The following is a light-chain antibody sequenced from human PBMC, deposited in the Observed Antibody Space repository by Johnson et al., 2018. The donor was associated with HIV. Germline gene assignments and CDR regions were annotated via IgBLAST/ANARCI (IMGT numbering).Light chain of an antibody. CDR1: SSNIGNNY. CDR2: DNN. CDR3: GTWHSSLSAGRYV. Sequence: QSVLTQPPSVSAAPGQKVTISCSGSSSNIGNNYVSWYQQLPGTAPKLLIYDNNKRPSGIPDRFSGSKSGTSATLGITGLPTGDEADYYCGTWHSSLSAGRYVFGTGTKVTVL. J-gene: IGLJ1*01. V-gene: IGLV1-51*01.